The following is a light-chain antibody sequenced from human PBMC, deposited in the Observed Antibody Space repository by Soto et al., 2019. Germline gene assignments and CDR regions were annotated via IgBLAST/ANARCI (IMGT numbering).Light chain of an antibody. CDR1: EGVSRK. V-gene: IGKV3-15*01. J-gene: IGKJ4*02. CDR2: GAS. Sequence: IVMTQSPATLSVAPEERVSFSCRASEGVSRKLAWCQHIPGQAPRLLISGASTGATGIPARLSGSGSGTEFTLTISSLKSEDCAIYYCQQYHMWPITCGGGTKVDI. CDR3: QQYHMWPIT.